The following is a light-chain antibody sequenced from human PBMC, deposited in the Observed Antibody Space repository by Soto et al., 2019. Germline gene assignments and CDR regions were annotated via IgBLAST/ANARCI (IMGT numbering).Light chain of an antibody. Sequence: QSALTQPASVSGSPGQSITISCTGTSSDVGSYNYVSWYQQYPGKAPKLMIFAVSNRPSGVSNRFSGSKSGNTASLTISGLQAEDEADYYCSSYTSSVTPIGVFGGGTKLTVL. CDR1: SSDVGSYNY. J-gene: IGLJ3*02. CDR2: AVS. CDR3: SSYTSSVTPIGV. V-gene: IGLV2-14*01.